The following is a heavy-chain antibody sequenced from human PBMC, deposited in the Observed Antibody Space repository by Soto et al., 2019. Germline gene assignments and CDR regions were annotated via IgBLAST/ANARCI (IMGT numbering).Heavy chain of an antibody. CDR3: ARMATFGSLDWFDP. V-gene: IGHV1-8*01. CDR1: DYGFSRYA. CDR2: MNPGSGDT. J-gene: IGHJ5*01. D-gene: IGHD3-10*01. Sequence: GASVKVSCTTSDYGFSRYAFHWVRQAPGQGLEWMGWMNPGSGDTGYAQKFQGRVTMTRDISIATAYMELSSLRSDDTAIYYCARMATFGSLDWFDPWGQGKLVTVS.